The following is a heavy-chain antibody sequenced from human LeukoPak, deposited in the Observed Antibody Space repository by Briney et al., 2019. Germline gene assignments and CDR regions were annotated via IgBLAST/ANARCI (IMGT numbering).Heavy chain of an antibody. D-gene: IGHD1-1*01. CDR1: GFTLTTYA. CDR3: ARDWKTNSFDY. CDR2: MSGSGST. Sequence: GGSLRLSCAASGFTLTTYAMSWVRQAPGKGLEWVSGMSGSGSTHYADSVKGRFTISRDISKNTLYLQMDSLRAEDTAIYYCARDWKTNSFDYWGQGTLVTVSS. V-gene: IGHV3-23*01. J-gene: IGHJ4*02.